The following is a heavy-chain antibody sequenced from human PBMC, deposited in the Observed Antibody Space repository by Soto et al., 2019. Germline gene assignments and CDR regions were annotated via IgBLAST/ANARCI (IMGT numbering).Heavy chain of an antibody. J-gene: IGHJ5*02. CDR3: ASDRRYKWIYGPDWVDP. CDR1: GYSYTSYD. CDR2: LSAYNGNT. D-gene: IGHD1-1*01. Sequence: QVQLVQSGVEVKKPGASVKVSCKASGYSYTSYDMSWVRQAPGQGLQRMGWLSAYNGNTNYAQKLQGRVTTTTDTSTSTAYMGRRSLRSSEPAAYYCASDRRYKWIYGPDWVDPWGKGTLVTVSS. V-gene: IGHV1-18*01.